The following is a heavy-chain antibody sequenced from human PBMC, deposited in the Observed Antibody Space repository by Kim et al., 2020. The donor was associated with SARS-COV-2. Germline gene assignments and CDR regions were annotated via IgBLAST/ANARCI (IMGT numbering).Heavy chain of an antibody. CDR2: IYYSGST. CDR3: ARPVYSGSYSETYFDY. V-gene: IGHV4-39*01. Sequence: SETLSLTCTVSGGSISSSSYYWGWIRQPPGKGLEWIGSIYYSGSTYYNPSLKSRVTISVDTSKNQFSLKLSSVTAADTAVYYCARPVYSGSYSETYFDYWGQGTLVTVSS. D-gene: IGHD1-26*01. CDR1: GGSISSSSYY. J-gene: IGHJ4*02.